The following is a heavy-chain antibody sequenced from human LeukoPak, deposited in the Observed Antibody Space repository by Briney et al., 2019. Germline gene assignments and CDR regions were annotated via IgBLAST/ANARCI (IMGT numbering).Heavy chain of an antibody. Sequence: SETLSLTCAVYGGSFSGYYWSWIRQPPGKGLEWIGEINHSGSTNYNPSLKSRVTISVDTSKNQFSLKLSSVTAADTAVYYCASDPAYWAQGTLVTVSS. V-gene: IGHV4-34*01. CDR3: ASDPAY. J-gene: IGHJ4*02. CDR2: INHSGST. CDR1: GGSFSGYY.